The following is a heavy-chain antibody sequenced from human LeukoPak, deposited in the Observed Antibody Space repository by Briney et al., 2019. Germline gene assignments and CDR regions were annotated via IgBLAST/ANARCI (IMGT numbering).Heavy chain of an antibody. CDR2: IYRDGST. D-gene: IGHD3-16*01. CDR3: ARFWGTYWFDP. CDR1: GFTVSSDY. V-gene: IGHV3-66*01. J-gene: IGHJ5*02. Sequence: PGGSLRLSCAVSGFTVSSDYMCWVRQAPRKGLEWVSVIYRDGSTDYTDSVKGRFTNSRENSKNTLYLQMHSLRAEDTSLYYGARFWGTYWFDPWGQGTLVTVSS.